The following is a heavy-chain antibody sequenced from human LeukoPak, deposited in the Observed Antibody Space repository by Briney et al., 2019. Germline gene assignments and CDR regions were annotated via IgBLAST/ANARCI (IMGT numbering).Heavy chain of an antibody. Sequence: GGSLRLSCAASGFIFSRYWMSWVRQAPRKGRKWVANIKQDGSEKYYVDSVKGRFTISRDNAKNSLYLQMNYLRAEDTAVYYCARDKGDYDSSGSLFVFGGQGTLVTVSS. CDR2: IKQDGSEK. CDR1: GFIFSRYW. J-gene: IGHJ4*02. V-gene: IGHV3-7*03. D-gene: IGHD3-22*01. CDR3: ARDKGDYDSSGSLFVF.